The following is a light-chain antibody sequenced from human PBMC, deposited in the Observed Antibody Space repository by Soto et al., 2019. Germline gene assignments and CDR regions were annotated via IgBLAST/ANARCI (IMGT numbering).Light chain of an antibody. V-gene: IGKV3-15*01. CDR2: GAS. CDR1: QSVSSN. Sequence: EIVMTQSPATLSVSPGERATLSCRASQSVSSNLAWYQQKPGHAPRLLLYGASTRATGIPARFSGSGSGTEFTLTVSSLRSEDFVVYYCQQYNNWPLTFGGGTKVDIK. J-gene: IGKJ4*01. CDR3: QQYNNWPLT.